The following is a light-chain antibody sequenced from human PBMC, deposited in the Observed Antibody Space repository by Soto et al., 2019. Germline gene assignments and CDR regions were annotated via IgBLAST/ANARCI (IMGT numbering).Light chain of an antibody. CDR2: AAA. Sequence: DIQKTQSPSSVSASVGDRVTITCRASQGIGSWLGWYQQKPGKAPKLLIYAAASLQSGVPSRFSATFSGTEFTLTISSLQPEDLATYFCQQANSFPLTFGPGTKVDLK. CDR3: QQANSFPLT. CDR1: QGIGSW. J-gene: IGKJ3*01. V-gene: IGKV1-12*01.